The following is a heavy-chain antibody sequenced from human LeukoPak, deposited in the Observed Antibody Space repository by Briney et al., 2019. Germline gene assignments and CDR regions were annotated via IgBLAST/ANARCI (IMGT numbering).Heavy chain of an antibody. CDR2: ISYDGSNK. V-gene: IGHV3-30-3*01. D-gene: IGHD1-26*01. Sequence: GGSLRLSCAASGFTFSSYAMHWVRQAPGKGLEWVAVISYDGSNKYYADSVKGRFTISRDNSKNTLYLQMNSLRAEDTAVYYCARDSGSYGRGLDYWGQGTLVTVSS. CDR1: GFTFSSYA. CDR3: ARDSGSYGRGLDY. J-gene: IGHJ4*02.